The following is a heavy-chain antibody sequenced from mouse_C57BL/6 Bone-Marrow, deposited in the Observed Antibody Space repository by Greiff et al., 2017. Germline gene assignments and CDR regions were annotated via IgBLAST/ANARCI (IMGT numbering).Heavy chain of an antibody. CDR1: GFSLTSYA. V-gene: IGHV2-9-1*01. D-gene: IGHD2-5*01. CDR3: AKHSNLYYYAMDY. CDR2: IWTGGGT. J-gene: IGHJ4*01. Sequence: VQLQQSGPGLVAPSQSLSITCTVSGFSLTSYAISWVRQPPGKGLEWLGVIWTGGGTNYNSAIKSRLSISKDNSKSQVFLKMNSLQTDDTARYYCAKHSNLYYYAMDYWGQGTSVTVSS.